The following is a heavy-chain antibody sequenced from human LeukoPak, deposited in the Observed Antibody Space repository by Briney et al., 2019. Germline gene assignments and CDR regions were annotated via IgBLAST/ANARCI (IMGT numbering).Heavy chain of an antibody. CDR1: GFSFSTYW. CDR2: IKHDGAEK. V-gene: IGHV3-7*01. Sequence: GGSLRLSCTASGFSFSTYWMSWVRQAPGKGLEWVAHIKHDGAEKYYVDSVKGRFTISRDNAKNSLYLQMTTLRAEGTALYYCVGDPGDYWGQGTLVSVSS. CDR3: VGDPGDY. J-gene: IGHJ4*02.